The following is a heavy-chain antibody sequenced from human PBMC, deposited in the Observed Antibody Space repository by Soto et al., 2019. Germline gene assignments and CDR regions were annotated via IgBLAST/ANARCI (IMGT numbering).Heavy chain of an antibody. CDR2: IYYSGST. J-gene: IGHJ4*02. CDR3: ARDHPHSYGVYYFDY. D-gene: IGHD5-18*01. Sequence: SETLSLTCAVYGGSFSSYYWSWIRQPPGKGLEWIGYIYYSGSTNYNPSLKSRVTISVDTSKNQFSLKLNSVTAADTAVYYCARDHPHSYGVYYFDYWGQGTPVTVSS. V-gene: IGHV4-59*01. CDR1: GGSFSSYY.